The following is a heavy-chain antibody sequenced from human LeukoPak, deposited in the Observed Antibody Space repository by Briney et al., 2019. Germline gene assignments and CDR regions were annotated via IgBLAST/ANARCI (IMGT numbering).Heavy chain of an antibody. J-gene: IGHJ4*02. CDR3: ARDGNDFWSGTAFFDY. D-gene: IGHD3-3*01. V-gene: IGHV3-48*01. Sequence: GGSLRLSCAASGFTFSSYGMHWVRKAPGKGLEWVSYISSSSSNIYYADSVKGRFTISRDNAKNSLHLQMNSLRAEDTAVYYCARDGNDFWSGTAFFDYWGQGTLVTVSS. CDR2: ISSSSSNI. CDR1: GFTFSSYG.